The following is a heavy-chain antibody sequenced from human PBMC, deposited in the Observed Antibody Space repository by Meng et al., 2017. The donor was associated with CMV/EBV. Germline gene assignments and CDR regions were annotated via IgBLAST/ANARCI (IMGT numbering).Heavy chain of an antibody. CDR1: GYTFTSYD. V-gene: IGHV1-8*01. Sequence: ASVKVSCKASGYTFTSYDINWVRQATGQGLEWMGWMNPNSGNTGYAQKFQGRVTMTRNTSISTAYMELSSLRSEDTAVYYCARVLPDCSSTSCYGMDVWGQGTTVTVSS. J-gene: IGHJ6*02. CDR2: MNPNSGNT. CDR3: ARVLPDCSSTSCYGMDV. D-gene: IGHD2-2*01.